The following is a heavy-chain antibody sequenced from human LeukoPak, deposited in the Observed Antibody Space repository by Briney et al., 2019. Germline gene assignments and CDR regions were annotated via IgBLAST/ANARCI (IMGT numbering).Heavy chain of an antibody. Sequence: PGGSLGLSCAASGFTFSSYEMNWVRQAPGKGLEWVSYISSSGSTIYYADSVKGRFTISRDNAKNSLYLQMNSLRAEDTAVYYCASLDYGRNSGLRYWGQGTLVTVSS. CDR3: ASLDYGRNSGLRY. CDR1: GFTFSSYE. V-gene: IGHV3-48*03. J-gene: IGHJ4*02. D-gene: IGHD4-23*01. CDR2: ISSSGSTI.